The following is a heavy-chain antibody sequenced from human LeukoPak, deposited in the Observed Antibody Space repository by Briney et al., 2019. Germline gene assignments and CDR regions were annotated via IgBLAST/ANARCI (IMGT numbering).Heavy chain of an antibody. V-gene: IGHV2-5*02. CDR3: AHTVTIFGVVITFDY. CDR1: VFSLSTPGLG. D-gene: IGHD3-3*01. CDR2: IYWDDDK. Sequence: SGPTLVKPTQTLTLTCTFSVFSLSTPGLGVGWIRQPPGKALEWLALIYWDDDKRYSPSLKNRLTITKDTSKNQVVLTMTNMDPVDTATYYCAHTVTIFGVVITFDYWGQGTLVTVSS. J-gene: IGHJ4*02.